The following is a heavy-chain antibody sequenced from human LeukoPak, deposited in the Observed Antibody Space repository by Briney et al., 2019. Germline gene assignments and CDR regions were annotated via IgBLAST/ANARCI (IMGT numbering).Heavy chain of an antibody. V-gene: IGHV4-59*01. Sequence: SETLSLTYTVSGGSISSYYWSWIRQPPGKGLEWIGYIYYSGSTNYNPSLKSRVTISVDTSKNQFSLKLSSVTAADTAVYYCARGGYSDHFDYWGQGTLVTVSS. D-gene: IGHD5-12*01. J-gene: IGHJ4*02. CDR2: IYYSGST. CDR3: ARGGYSDHFDY. CDR1: GGSISSYY.